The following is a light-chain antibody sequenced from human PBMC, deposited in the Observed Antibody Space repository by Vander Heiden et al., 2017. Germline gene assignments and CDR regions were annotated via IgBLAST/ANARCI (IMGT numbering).Light chain of an antibody. V-gene: IGLV1-44*01. CDR3: AAWDDSLTGLV. J-gene: IGLJ2*01. CDR1: SSNIGSNA. Sequence: QSVLPQPPSTSRTPGQTVTISCPRSSSNIGSNAVNWYQQRPGAAPRLLIYNNDQRPSGVPDRFSGSKSGTSASLSVSGLRSEDEADYYCAAWDDSLTGLVFGGGTKLTVL. CDR2: NND.